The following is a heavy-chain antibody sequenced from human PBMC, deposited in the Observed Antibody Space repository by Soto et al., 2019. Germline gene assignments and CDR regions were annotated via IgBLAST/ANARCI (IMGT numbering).Heavy chain of an antibody. D-gene: IGHD3-10*02. Sequence: EVQLLESGGGLIQPGGSLRLSCAASGLTFSSYAMSWVRQAPGKGLEWVSAISGSGGSTYYADSVKGRFTISRDNSKNTLNLQMNSLRAEYTAVNFSATDQSYIRGVTHNWLDPWGQGTLVTV. CDR1: GLTFSSYA. CDR2: ISGSGGST. V-gene: IGHV3-23*01. J-gene: IGHJ5*02. CDR3: ATDQSYIRGVTHNWLDP.